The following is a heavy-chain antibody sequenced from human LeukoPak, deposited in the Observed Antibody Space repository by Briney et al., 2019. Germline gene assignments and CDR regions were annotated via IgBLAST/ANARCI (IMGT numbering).Heavy chain of an antibody. CDR3: AKGFGRIAAAGTHY. Sequence: GGSLRLSCAASGFTFSSYWMHWVRQAPGKGLVWVSRVNSDGTGTTYADSVEGRFTISRDNSKNTLYLQMNSLRAEDTAVYYCAKGFGRIAAAGTHYWGQGTLVTVSS. V-gene: IGHV3-74*01. CDR1: GFTFSSYW. CDR2: VNSDGTGT. D-gene: IGHD6-13*01. J-gene: IGHJ4*02.